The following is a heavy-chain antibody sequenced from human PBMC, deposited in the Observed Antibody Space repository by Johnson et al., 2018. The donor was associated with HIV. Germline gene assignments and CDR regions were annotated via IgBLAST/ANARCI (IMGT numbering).Heavy chain of an antibody. CDR1: GFTFRTSG. Sequence: QVQLVESGGGVVQPGRSLRLSCVASGFTFRTSGMHWVRQAPGQGLEWVAVIWYDGSNKYYADSVKGRFTISRDNSKDTLYLQMNSLRAEDTAVYYCARARDRSSSRDAFDIWGQGTMVTVSS. CDR2: IWYDGSNK. J-gene: IGHJ3*02. D-gene: IGHD6-13*01. V-gene: IGHV3-33*01. CDR3: ARARDRSSSRDAFDI.